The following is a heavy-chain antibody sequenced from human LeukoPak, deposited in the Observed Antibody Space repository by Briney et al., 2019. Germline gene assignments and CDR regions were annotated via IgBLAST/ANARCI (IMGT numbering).Heavy chain of an antibody. CDR2: IYPGDSDT. J-gene: IGHJ4*02. D-gene: IGHD2-15*01. V-gene: IGHV5-51*01. CDR1: GYSYSSYW. CDR3: TALDCSGGSCSSTGFDY. Sequence: GESLKISCQGSGYSYSSYWIGWVRHMPGKGLEWMGIIYPGDSDTRYSPSFQGQVTISADKSISIAYLQWSSLKASDTAMYYCTALDCSGGSCSSTGFDYWGQGTLVTVSS.